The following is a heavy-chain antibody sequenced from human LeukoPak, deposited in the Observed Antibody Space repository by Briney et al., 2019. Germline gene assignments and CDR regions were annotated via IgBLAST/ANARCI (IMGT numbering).Heavy chain of an antibody. CDR1: GFTFSSYA. D-gene: IGHD2-8*02. J-gene: IGHJ4*02. CDR2: ISGSGGST. Sequence: PGGSLRLSCAASGFTFSSYAVSWVRQAPGKGLEWVSSISGSGGSTYCADSVKGRFTISRDNSKNTLYLQMNSLRAEDTAVYYCAKDRSCTEEVGRGDFDYWGQGTLVTVSS. V-gene: IGHV3-23*01. CDR3: AKDRSCTEEVGRGDFDY.